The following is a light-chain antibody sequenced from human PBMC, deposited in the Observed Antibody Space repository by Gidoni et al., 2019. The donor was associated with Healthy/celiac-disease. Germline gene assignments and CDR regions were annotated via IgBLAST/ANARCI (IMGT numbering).Light chain of an antibody. CDR2: AAS. J-gene: IGKJ1*01. CDR3: QQSYSTPWT. Sequence: IQMTQSPSSLSASVGDRVTITCRASQSISSYLNWYQQKPVKAPKLLIYAASSLQSWVPSRFSGSGSGTDFTLTISSLQPEDFATYYCQQSYSTPWTFGQGTKVEIK. V-gene: IGKV1-39*01. CDR1: QSISSY.